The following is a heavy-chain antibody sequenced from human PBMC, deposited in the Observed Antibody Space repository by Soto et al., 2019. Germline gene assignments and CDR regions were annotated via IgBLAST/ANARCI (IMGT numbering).Heavy chain of an antibody. CDR1: GYTFTSYG. V-gene: IGHV1-18*04. J-gene: IGHJ5*02. CDR3: ARDEEQLARGWFDP. Sequence: ASVKVSCKASGYTFTSYGISWVRQAPGQGLEWMGWISAYNGNTNYAQKLQGRVTMTTDTSTSTAHMELRSLRSDDTAVYYCARDEEQLARGWFDPWGQGTLVTVSS. CDR2: ISAYNGNT. D-gene: IGHD6-13*01.